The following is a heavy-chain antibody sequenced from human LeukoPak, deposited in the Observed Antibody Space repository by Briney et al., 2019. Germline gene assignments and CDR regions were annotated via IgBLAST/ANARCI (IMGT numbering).Heavy chain of an antibody. D-gene: IGHD3-22*01. CDR1: GFTFSDYS. CDR2: ITSTSDAI. CDR3: ARSSGYPFFDY. J-gene: IGHJ4*02. Sequence: GGSLRLSCEASGFTFSDYSMNWVRQAPGEGLEWLSYITSTSDAIYYADSVKGRFTSSRDNAKNSVYLQMNSLRAEDTAVYYCARSSGYPFFDYWGQGTLVTVSS. V-gene: IGHV3-48*01.